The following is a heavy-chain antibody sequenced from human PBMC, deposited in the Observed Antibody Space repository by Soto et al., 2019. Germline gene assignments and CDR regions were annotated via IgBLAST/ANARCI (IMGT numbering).Heavy chain of an antibody. CDR2: FYDGNT. CDR3: ATTRGLAVGGSFDY. V-gene: IGHV4-39*01. J-gene: IGHJ4*02. D-gene: IGHD3-10*01. CDR1: GGSITRRSSY. Sequence: SETLSLTCIVSGGSITRRSSYWAWIRQPPGKGLEWVGTFYDGNTYRNPSLRSRITIAVDTSKNQFSLKLNSVAAADTAFYYCATTRGLAVGGSFDYWGQGMLVTVSS.